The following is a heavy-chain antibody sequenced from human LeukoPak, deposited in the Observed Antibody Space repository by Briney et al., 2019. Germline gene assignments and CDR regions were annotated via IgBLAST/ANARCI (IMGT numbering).Heavy chain of an antibody. Sequence: SETLSLTCTVSGGSIRSSYYYWGWIRQPPGKGLEWIGSIYDSGSTYYNPSLKSRVTISVDTSKNQFSLKLSSVTAADTAVYYCARGQYSSGWWGIFDYWGQGTLVTVSS. J-gene: IGHJ4*02. CDR2: IYDSGST. D-gene: IGHD6-19*01. CDR1: GGSIRSSYYY. V-gene: IGHV4-39*07. CDR3: ARGQYSSGWWGIFDY.